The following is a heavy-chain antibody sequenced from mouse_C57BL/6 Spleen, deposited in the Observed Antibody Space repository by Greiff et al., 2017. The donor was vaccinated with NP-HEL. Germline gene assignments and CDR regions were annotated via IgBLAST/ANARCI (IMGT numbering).Heavy chain of an antibody. J-gene: IGHJ3*01. CDR1: GYTFTSYW. CDR2: IDPNSGGT. V-gene: IGHV1-72*01. D-gene: IGHD1-1*01. CDR3: ASYGSSYAFAY. Sequence: QVQLQQPGAELVKPGASVKLSCKASGYTFTSYWMHWVKQRPGRGLEWIGRIDPNSGGTKYNEKFKSKATLTVDKPSSPAYMQLSSLTSEDSAVYYCASYGSSYAFAYWGQGTLVTVSA.